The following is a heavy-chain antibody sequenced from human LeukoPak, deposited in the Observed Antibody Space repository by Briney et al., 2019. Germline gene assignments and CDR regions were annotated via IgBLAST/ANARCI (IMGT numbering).Heavy chain of an antibody. CDR3: ARDLVAGPVAADAFDI. D-gene: IGHD6-19*01. CDR2: ISYDGSNK. J-gene: IGHJ3*02. CDR1: GFTFSSYA. Sequence: GGSLRLSCAASGFTFSSYAMHWVRQAPGKGLEWVAVISYDGSNKYYADSVKGRFTISRDNSKNTLYLQVNSLGDEDTAVYFCARDLVAGPVAADAFDIWGQGTMVTVSS. V-gene: IGHV3-30*04.